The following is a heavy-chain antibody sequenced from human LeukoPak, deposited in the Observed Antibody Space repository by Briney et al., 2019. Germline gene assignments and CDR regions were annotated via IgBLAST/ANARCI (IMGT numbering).Heavy chain of an antibody. CDR2: INHSGGT. J-gene: IGHJ1*01. V-gene: IGHV4-34*01. CDR1: GGSFSDYY. CDR3: ASWYYYGSGSHPYFQH. D-gene: IGHD3-10*01. Sequence: SETLSLTCAVYGGSFSDYYWSWIRQPPGKGLEWIGEINHSGGTNYYPSLKSRVTISLDTSENQFSLKLRSVTAADTAVYYCASWYYYGSGSHPYFQHWGQGTLVTVSS.